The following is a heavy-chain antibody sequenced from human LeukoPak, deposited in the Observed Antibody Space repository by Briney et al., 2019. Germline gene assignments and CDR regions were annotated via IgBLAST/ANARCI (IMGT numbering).Heavy chain of an antibody. Sequence: GGSLRLSCAASGLSFSIYAMSWVRQAPGKGLEWVSAISGSGGSTYYPDSVKGRFTISRDNSKNTLFLQMSSLRAEDTAVYYCAKNSGSFYYYGMDVWGQGTTVTVSS. J-gene: IGHJ6*02. CDR2: ISGSGGST. D-gene: IGHD1-26*01. V-gene: IGHV3-23*01. CDR3: AKNSGSFYYYGMDV. CDR1: GLSFSIYA.